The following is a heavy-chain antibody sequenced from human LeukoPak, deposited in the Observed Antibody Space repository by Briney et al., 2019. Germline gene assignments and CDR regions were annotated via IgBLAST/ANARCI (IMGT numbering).Heavy chain of an antibody. Sequence: GASVKVSCKVSGYTLTELSMHWVRQAPGKGLEWMGGFDPEDGETIYAKKFQGRVTMTEDTSTDTAYMELSSLRSEDTAVYYCATGIAVAGPPDYWGQGTLVTVSS. J-gene: IGHJ4*02. V-gene: IGHV1-24*01. CDR2: FDPEDGET. CDR1: GYTLTELS. CDR3: ATGIAVAGPPDY. D-gene: IGHD6-19*01.